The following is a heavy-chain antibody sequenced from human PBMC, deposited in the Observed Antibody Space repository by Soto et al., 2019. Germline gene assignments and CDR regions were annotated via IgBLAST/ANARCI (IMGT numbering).Heavy chain of an antibody. V-gene: IGHV3-23*01. CDR1: GFTFSSYA. CDR3: AKRAYSSSSMLASVYFDY. J-gene: IGHJ4*02. CDR2: ISGSGDST. D-gene: IGHD6-6*01. Sequence: GGSLRLSCAASGFTFSSYAVSWVRQAPGKGLEWVSAISGSGDSTFYADSVKGRFTISRDNSKNTLYVQMNSLRAEDTAVYYCAKRAYSSSSMLASVYFDYWGQGTLVTVS.